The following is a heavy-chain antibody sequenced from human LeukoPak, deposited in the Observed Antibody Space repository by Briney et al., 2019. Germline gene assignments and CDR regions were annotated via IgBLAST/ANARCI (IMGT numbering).Heavy chain of an antibody. D-gene: IGHD3-10*02. CDR1: GGSFSSSSHY. CDR3: AGFRMYYDVD. Sequence: SETLSLTCTVSGGSFSSSSHYWGWIRQPPGKGLEWIGSIYYSGSTYYNPSLKSRVTISVETSKNQFSLKLSSVTAADTAVYYCAGFRMYYDVDWGQGTLVTVSS. V-gene: IGHV4-39*07. J-gene: IGHJ4*02. CDR2: IYYSGST.